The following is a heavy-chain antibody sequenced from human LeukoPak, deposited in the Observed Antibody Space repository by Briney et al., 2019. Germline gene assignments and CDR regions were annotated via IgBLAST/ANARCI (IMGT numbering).Heavy chain of an antibody. CDR3: ARESISRDHYYMDV. V-gene: IGHV3-7*01. CDR1: GLTFSSYW. J-gene: IGHJ6*03. Sequence: PGCALTLSCAASGLTFSSYWMSWVPHAPGKRLEWVANIKQDGSEKYYVDPVKGRSNISRDKDKNSFYLQMNSLTAEDTAVYYCARESISRDHYYMDVWGKGTTVTVSS. CDR2: IKQDGSEK.